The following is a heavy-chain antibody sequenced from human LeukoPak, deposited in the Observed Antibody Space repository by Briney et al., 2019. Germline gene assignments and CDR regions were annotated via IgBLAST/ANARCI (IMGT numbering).Heavy chain of an antibody. CDR2: IYYSGST. CDR1: GGSISSSSYY. J-gene: IGHJ6*03. D-gene: IGHD6-19*01. V-gene: IGHV4-39*07. CDR3: ARATGYSSGWTYYYYYYYMDV. Sequence: SETLSLTCTVSGGSISSSSYYWGWIRQPPGKGLEWIVSIYYSGSTYYNPSLKSRVTISVDTSKNQFSLKLSSVTAADTAVYYCARATGYSSGWTYYYYYYYMDVWGKGTTVTVSS.